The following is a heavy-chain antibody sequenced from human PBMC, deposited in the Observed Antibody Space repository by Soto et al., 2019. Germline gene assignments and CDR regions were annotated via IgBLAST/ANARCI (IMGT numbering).Heavy chain of an antibody. CDR3: ARDVADGSGYYHFHY. D-gene: IGHD3-22*01. CDR1: GYTFTGYY. V-gene: IGHV1-2*02. Sequence: ASVKVSGKASGYTFTGYYMHWVRQAPGQVLWWMGWINPHRGGPNYAQKVPGRVPLTRDTAISTAYMERSRRRADDTAVYYIARDVADGSGYYHFHYCGQRTRLTAS. J-gene: IGHJ4*02. CDR2: INPHRGGP.